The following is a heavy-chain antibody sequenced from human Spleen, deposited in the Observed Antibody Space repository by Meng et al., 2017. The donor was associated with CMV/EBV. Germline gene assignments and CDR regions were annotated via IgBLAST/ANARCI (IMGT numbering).Heavy chain of an antibody. J-gene: IGHJ4*02. CDR2: INHSGST. CDR1: GGSISSSSYY. D-gene: IGHD1-26*01. V-gene: IGHV4-39*07. CDR3: ARGGARLGY. Sequence: QGQSQKACLGLVKSSETLSLTRTVSGGSISSSSYYWGWIRQPPGKWLEWIGEINHSGSTNYNPSLKSRVTISVDTSKNQFSLKLSSVTAADTAVYYCARGGARLGYWGQGTLVTVSS.